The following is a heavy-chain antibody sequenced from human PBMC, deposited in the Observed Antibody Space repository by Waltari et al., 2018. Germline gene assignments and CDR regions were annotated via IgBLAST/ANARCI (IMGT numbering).Heavy chain of an antibody. Sequence: QLQLQESGPGLVKPSETLSLTCTVSGGSISSSSYYWGWIRQPPGKGLEWIGSIYYSGSTYYNPSLNSRVTISVDTSKNQFSLKLSSVTAADTAVYYCARDGYYGGNFGYWGQGTLVTVSS. V-gene: IGHV4-39*07. D-gene: IGHD2-21*01. CDR3: ARDGYYGGNFGY. CDR2: IYYSGST. J-gene: IGHJ4*02. CDR1: GGSISSSSYY.